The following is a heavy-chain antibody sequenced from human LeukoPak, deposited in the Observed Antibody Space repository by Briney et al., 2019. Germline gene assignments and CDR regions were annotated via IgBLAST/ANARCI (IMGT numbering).Heavy chain of an antibody. Sequence: SGGSLRLSCAASGFTFSSYWMSWVSQAPGKGLEWVANIKQDGSEKYYVDSVKGRFTISRDNAKNSLYLQMNSLRAEDTAVYYCARDVTSGWYGGASFIDYWGQGTLVTVSS. CDR3: ARDVTSGWYGGASFIDY. V-gene: IGHV3-7*01. D-gene: IGHD6-19*01. CDR2: IKQDGSEK. CDR1: GFTFSSYW. J-gene: IGHJ4*02.